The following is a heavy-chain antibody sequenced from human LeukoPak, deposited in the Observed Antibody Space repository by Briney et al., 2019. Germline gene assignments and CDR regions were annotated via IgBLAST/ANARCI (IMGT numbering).Heavy chain of an antibody. CDR1: GFTFSSYA. CDR3: ARPSPHYYYGMDV. J-gene: IGHJ6*02. Sequence: SGGSLRLSCAASGFTFSSYAMHWVRQAPGKGLEWVAVISYDGSNKYYADSVKGRFTISRDNSKNTLYLQMNSLRAEDTAVYYCARPSPHYYYGMDVWGQGTTVTVSS. V-gene: IGHV3-30*14. CDR2: ISYDGSNK.